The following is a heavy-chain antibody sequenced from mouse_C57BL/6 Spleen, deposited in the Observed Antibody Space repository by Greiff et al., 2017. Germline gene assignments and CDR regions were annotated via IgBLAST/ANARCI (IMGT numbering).Heavy chain of an antibody. CDR1: GYTFTSYW. Sequence: QVQLQQPGAELVKPGASVKLSCKASGYTFTSYWMHWVKQRPGQGLEWIGMIHPNSGSTNYNEKFKSKATLTVDKSSSTAYMQLSSLTSEDSAVYYCARSKDVATGFGYWGQGTTLTVSS. V-gene: IGHV1-64*01. D-gene: IGHD1-1*01. CDR3: ARSKDVATGFGY. J-gene: IGHJ2*01. CDR2: IHPNSGST.